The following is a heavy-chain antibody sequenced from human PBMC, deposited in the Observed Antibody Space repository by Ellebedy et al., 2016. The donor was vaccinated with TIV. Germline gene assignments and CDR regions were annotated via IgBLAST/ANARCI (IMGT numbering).Heavy chain of an antibody. V-gene: IGHV3-33*01. CDR1: GFIFSHYH. J-gene: IGHJ6*02. D-gene: IGHD3-10*01. CDR2: IWSDGSEE. Sequence: PGGSLRLSCAPSGFIFSHYHMHWVRQAPGKGLEWVALIWSDGSEEYYAASVKGRFTLSRDNSKKTLYLQMNSLTAKDTAVYYCAREVLGGQGDMDVWGQGTTVTVSS. CDR3: AREVLGGQGDMDV.